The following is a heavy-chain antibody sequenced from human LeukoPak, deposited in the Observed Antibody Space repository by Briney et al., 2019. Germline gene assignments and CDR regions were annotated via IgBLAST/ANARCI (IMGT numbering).Heavy chain of an antibody. Sequence: ASVKVSCKASGYTFTSYGISWVRQAPGQGLEWMGWISAYNGNTNYAQKLQGRVTMTTDTSTSTAYMELRSLRPDDTAVYYCAKDRSGGDHWCFDHWGRGTLVTVSA. CDR2: ISAYNGNT. D-gene: IGHD2-21*02. J-gene: IGHJ2*01. CDR3: AKDRSGGDHWCFDH. CDR1: GYTFTSYG. V-gene: IGHV1-18*01.